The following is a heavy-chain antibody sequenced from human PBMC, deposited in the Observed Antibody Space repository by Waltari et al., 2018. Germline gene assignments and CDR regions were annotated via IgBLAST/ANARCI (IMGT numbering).Heavy chain of an antibody. CDR2: IYYSGST. D-gene: IGHD3-3*01. CDR3: ARQERMLRFLEWLSDAFDI. CDR1: GGSISSSSYY. V-gene: IGHV4-39*01. Sequence: QLQLQESGPGLVKPSETLSLTCTVSGGSISSSSYYWGWIRQPPGKGLEWIGSIYYSGSTYYNPSLKSRVTISVDTSKNQFSLKLSSVTAADTAVYYCARQERMLRFLEWLSDAFDIWGQGTMVTVSS. J-gene: IGHJ3*02.